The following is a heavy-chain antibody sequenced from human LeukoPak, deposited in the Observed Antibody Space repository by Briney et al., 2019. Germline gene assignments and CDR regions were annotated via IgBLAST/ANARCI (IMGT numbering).Heavy chain of an antibody. CDR3: ARDHWRWIQPDLDY. Sequence: PGGSLRLSCAASGFTFSSYSMNWVRQAPGKGLEWVSSISSSSSYIYYADSVKGRFTISRDNAKNSLYLQMNSLRAEDTAVYYCARDHWRWIQPDLDYWGQGTLVTVSS. D-gene: IGHD5-18*01. CDR1: GFTFSSYS. CDR2: ISSSSSYI. V-gene: IGHV3-21*01. J-gene: IGHJ4*02.